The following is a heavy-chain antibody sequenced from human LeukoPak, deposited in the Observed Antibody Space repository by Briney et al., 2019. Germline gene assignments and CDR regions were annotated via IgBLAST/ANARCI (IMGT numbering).Heavy chain of an antibody. CDR1: GFTFSSYA. J-gene: IGHJ4*02. V-gene: IGHV3-30-3*01. D-gene: IGHD3-22*01. Sequence: GRPLRLSCAASGFTFSSYAMHWVRQAPGKGLEWVAVISYDGSNKYYADSVKGRFTISRDNSKNTLYLQMNSLRAEDTAVYYCARGASSIVVVITTDFDYWGQGTLVTVSS. CDR2: ISYDGSNK. CDR3: ARGASSIVVVITTDFDY.